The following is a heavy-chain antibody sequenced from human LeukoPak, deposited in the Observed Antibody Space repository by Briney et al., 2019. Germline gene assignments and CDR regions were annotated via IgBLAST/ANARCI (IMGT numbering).Heavy chain of an antibody. D-gene: IGHD3-3*01. J-gene: IGHJ5*02. CDR1: GFTFDDYG. Sequence: QSGGSLRLSCAASGFTFDDYGMSWVRQAPGKGLEWVSGINWNGGSTGYADSVKGRFTISRDNAKNSLYLQMNSLRAEDTALYYCARVREYDFWSGYYSAPNWFDPWGQGTLVTVSS. CDR2: INWNGGST. V-gene: IGHV3-20*04. CDR3: ARVREYDFWSGYYSAPNWFDP.